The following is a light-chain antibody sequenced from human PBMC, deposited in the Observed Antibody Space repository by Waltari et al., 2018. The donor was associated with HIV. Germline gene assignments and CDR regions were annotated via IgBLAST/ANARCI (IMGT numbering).Light chain of an antibody. J-gene: IGLJ2*01. CDR1: RSNIGSSY. Sequence: QSVLTQPPSASGTPGQRVTISCYGSRSNIGSSYVYWYKQLPETTTKLPIYMNKPRPARAPGRFSGSKSGPSASLAISGLRSEDESDYDCAVWDDSLSGVVFGGGTKLPVL. V-gene: IGLV1-47*01. CDR2: MNK. CDR3: AVWDDSLSGVV.